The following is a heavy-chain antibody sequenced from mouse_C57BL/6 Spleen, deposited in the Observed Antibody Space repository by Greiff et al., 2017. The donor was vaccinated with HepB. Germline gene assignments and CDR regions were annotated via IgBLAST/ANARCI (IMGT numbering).Heavy chain of an antibody. D-gene: IGHD4-1*01. Sequence: EVKLVESGGGLVQPGGSLSLSCAASGFTFTDYYMSWVRQPPGKALEWLGFIRNKANGYTTEYSASVKGRFTISRDNSQSILYLQMNALRAEDSATYYCARYISWEGFAYWGQGTLVTVSA. J-gene: IGHJ3*01. V-gene: IGHV7-3*01. CDR3: ARYISWEGFAY. CDR2: IRNKANGYTT. CDR1: GFTFTDYY.